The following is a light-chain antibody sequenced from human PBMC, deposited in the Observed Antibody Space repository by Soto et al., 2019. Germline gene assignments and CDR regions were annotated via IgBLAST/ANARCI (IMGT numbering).Light chain of an antibody. Sequence: QSVLTQPASVSGSPGQSITISCTGTSSDVGDYNYVSWYQQHPGKVPKPLISEVSNRPSGVSNRFSGSKSGNTASLTISGLQAEDEAEYYCSSYTSTNRGVFGTGTKV. CDR3: SSYTSTNRGV. CDR1: SSDVGDYNY. J-gene: IGLJ1*01. CDR2: EVS. V-gene: IGLV2-14*01.